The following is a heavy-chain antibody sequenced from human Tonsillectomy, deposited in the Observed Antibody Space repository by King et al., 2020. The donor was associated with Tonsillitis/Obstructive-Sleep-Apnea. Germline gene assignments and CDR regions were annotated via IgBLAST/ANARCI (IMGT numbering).Heavy chain of an antibody. J-gene: IGHJ4*02. CDR1: GGSINSGAYY. D-gene: IGHD3-22*01. Sequence: QLQESGPGLVKPSQTLSLTCTVSGGSINSGAYYWSWIRQHPGKGLEWIGYIYYSGNTYYNPSLKSRVTISVDTSKNQFSLKLNSVTAADTAVYYCARDGSDYYYFSGYYGGLDYWGQGTLVTVSS. V-gene: IGHV4-31*03. CDR2: IYYSGNT. CDR3: ARDGSDYYYFSGYYGGLDY.